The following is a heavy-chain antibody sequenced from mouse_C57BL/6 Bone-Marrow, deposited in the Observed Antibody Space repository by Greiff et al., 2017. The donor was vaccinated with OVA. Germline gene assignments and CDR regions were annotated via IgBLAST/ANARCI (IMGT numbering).Heavy chain of an antibody. V-gene: IGHV10-1*01. CDR1: GFSFNTYA. CDR3: VRPGGYDPFAY. D-gene: IGHD2-2*01. Sequence: EVQLQQSGGGLVQPKGSLKLSCAASGFSFNTYAMNWVRQAPGKGLEWVARIRSKSNNYATYYADSVKDRFTISRDDSESMLYLQMNNLKTEDTAMYYCVRPGGYDPFAYWGQGTLVTVSA. CDR2: IRSKSNNYAT. J-gene: IGHJ3*01.